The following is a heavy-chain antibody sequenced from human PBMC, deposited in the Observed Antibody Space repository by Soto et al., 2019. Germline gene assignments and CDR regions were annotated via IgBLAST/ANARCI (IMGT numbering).Heavy chain of an antibody. Sequence: QVQLVQSGAEVKKPGSSVKVSCNASGGSFNSYAISWVRQAPGQGLEWMGRIIPVLGLTNYAEKFQGRFTITADTADKSTTVAYMELTSLRSEDTALYYCATAFQLQAYGGEGTLVTVSS. CDR1: GGSFNSYA. J-gene: IGHJ4*02. V-gene: IGHV1-69*02. D-gene: IGHD1-1*01. CDR2: IIPVLGLT. CDR3: ATAFQLQAY.